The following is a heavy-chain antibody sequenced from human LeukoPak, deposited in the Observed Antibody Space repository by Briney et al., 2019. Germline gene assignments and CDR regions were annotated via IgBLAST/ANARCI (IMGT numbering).Heavy chain of an antibody. CDR3: AREPERYSSSWGYFDY. D-gene: IGHD6-13*01. J-gene: IGHJ4*02. Sequence: GGSLRLSCAASGFTFSSYAIHWVRQAPGKGLEWVAVISYDGSNKYYADSVKGRFTISRDNSKNTLYLQMNSLRAEDTAVYYCAREPERYSSSWGYFDYWGQGTLVTVSS. CDR1: GFTFSSYA. CDR2: ISYDGSNK. V-gene: IGHV3-30*04.